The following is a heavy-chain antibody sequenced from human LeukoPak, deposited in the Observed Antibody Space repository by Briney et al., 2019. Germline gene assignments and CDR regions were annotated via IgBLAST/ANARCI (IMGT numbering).Heavy chain of an antibody. V-gene: IGHV1-18*04. CDR2: ISANNGNT. J-gene: IGHJ4*02. Sequence: ASVKVSCKASGYTFTRYFIHWVRQAPGQGLEWMGWISANNGNTKYNTKYAQNLQGRVTMTTDISTSTAYMELRTLRSDDTAVYYCARDRDRSGSQSYWGQGTLVTVSS. CDR3: ARDRDRSGSQSY. CDR1: GYTFTRYF. D-gene: IGHD1-26*01.